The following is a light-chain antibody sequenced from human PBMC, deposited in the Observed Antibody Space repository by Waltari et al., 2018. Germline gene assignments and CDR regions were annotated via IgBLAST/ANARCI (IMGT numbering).Light chain of an antibody. Sequence: DIQMTQSPSTLSASVGDRVTITCRASQSIDSWLAWYQKKPGKAPKLLINAASSLERGVPSRFSGSGSGTEFTLTISSLQPDDFATYYCQQYNSDSQNFDQGTKVEIK. CDR1: QSIDSW. J-gene: IGKJ1*01. CDR3: QQYNSDSQN. V-gene: IGKV1-5*01. CDR2: AAS.